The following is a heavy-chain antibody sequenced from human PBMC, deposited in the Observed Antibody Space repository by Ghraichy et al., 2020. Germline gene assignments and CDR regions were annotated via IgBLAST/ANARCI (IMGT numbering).Heavy chain of an antibody. CDR1: GGTFSSYA. CDR3: ARDQLGGVVVPAAIGGSDYYGMDV. D-gene: IGHD2-2*01. Sequence: SVKVSCKASGGTFSSYAISWVRQAPGQGLEWMGGIIPIFGTANYAQKFQGRVTITTDESTSTAYMELSSLRSEDTAVYYCARDQLGGVVVPAAIGGSDYYGMDVWGQGTTVTVSS. CDR2: IIPIFGTA. J-gene: IGHJ6*02. V-gene: IGHV1-69*05.